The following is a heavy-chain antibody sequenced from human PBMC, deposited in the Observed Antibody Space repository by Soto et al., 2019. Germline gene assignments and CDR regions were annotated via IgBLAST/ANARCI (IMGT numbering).Heavy chain of an antibody. CDR1: GFTFSSYG. D-gene: IGHD3-22*01. V-gene: IGHV3-33*01. Sequence: QVQLVESGGGVVQPGRSLRLSCAASGFTFSSYGMHWVRQAPGKGLEWVAVIWYDGSNKYYADSVKGRFTISRDNSKNTLYLQMNSLRAEDTAVYYCARDYDSSGYPRYYFDYWGQGPLVTVSS. CDR2: IWYDGSNK. CDR3: ARDYDSSGYPRYYFDY. J-gene: IGHJ4*02.